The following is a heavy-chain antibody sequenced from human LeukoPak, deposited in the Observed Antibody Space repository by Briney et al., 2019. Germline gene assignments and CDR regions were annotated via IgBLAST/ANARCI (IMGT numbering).Heavy chain of an antibody. CDR2: ISNSGSSI. J-gene: IGHJ4*02. CDR1: GFTFSDYY. D-gene: IGHD3-16*01. CDR3: AGGVQGAGPFDY. V-gene: IGHV3-11*01. Sequence: GGSLRLSCAASGFTFSDYYMSWIRQAPGKGLEWLSYISNSGSSIYYRDSVKGRFTISRGNAKNSLYLQMNSLRAEDTAVYYCAGGVQGAGPFDYWGQGSLVTVSS.